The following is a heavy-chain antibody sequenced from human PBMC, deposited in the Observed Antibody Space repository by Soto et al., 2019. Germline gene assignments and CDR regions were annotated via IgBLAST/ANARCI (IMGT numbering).Heavy chain of an antibody. CDR3: ARHERSRGYLYCDYDSGSE. V-gene: IGHV4-39*01. Sequence: PSETLSLTCTVSRTSITSNSYWARMRQPPGKGLEWIGSIYYTEGTSSNLSFRSRVSLSVDTSNNQSSLRLSSATAADTAVYYCARHERSRGYLYCDYDSGSEWGQGTLVTVSS. J-gene: IGHJ4*02. D-gene: IGHD3-10*01. CDR2: IYYTEGT. CDR1: RTSITSNSY.